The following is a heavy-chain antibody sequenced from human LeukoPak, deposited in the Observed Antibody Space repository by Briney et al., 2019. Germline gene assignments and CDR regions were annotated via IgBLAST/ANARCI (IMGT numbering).Heavy chain of an antibody. CDR3: ARHDPAATSAPLN. V-gene: IGHV4-59*08. CDR2: IYYSGST. D-gene: IGHD2-15*01. J-gene: IGHJ4*02. Sequence: SETLSLTCTVSGGSISSYYWSWIRQPPAKGLEWIGYIYYSGSTNYNPSLKSRVTISVDTSKNQFSLKLSSVTAADTAVYYCARHDPAATSAPLNWGQGTLVTVSS. CDR1: GGSISSYY.